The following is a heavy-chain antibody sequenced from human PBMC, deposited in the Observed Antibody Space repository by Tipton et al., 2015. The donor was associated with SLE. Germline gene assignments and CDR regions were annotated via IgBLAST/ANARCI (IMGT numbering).Heavy chain of an antibody. CDR3: ARDLEAFEI. CDR1: GGSISSGGYY. CDR2: IYYSGGT. Sequence: TLSLTCTVSGGSISSGGYYWSWIRQPPGKGLEWIGYIYYSGGTNYNPSLKSRVTISVDTSKNQFSLKLSSVTAADTAVYYCARDLEAFEIWGQGTMVTVSS. J-gene: IGHJ3*02. D-gene: IGHD1-1*01. V-gene: IGHV4-61*08.